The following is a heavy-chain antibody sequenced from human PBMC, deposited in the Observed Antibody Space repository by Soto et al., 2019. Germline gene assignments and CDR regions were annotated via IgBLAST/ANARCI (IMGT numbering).Heavy chain of an antibody. CDR1: EYTFTSYT. J-gene: IGHJ4*02. D-gene: IGHD4-4*01. CDR3: ARELQGLYYFDY. V-gene: IGHV1-3*01. Sequence: ASVKVSCKASEYTFTSYTMHWVRQAPGQRLEWMGWINGGNGNTKYSQKFQGRVTITRDTSASTAYMELSSLRSYDTAVYYCARELQGLYYFDYWGQGTLVTVSS. CDR2: INGGNGNT.